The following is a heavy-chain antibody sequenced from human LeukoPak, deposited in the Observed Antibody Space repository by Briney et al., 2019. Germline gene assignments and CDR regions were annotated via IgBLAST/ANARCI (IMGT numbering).Heavy chain of an antibody. J-gene: IGHJ3*01. Sequence: PSETLSLTCTVSGDSITNYYWSLIRQPPGKGLECIAYISYSEGTKYNPSLRSRVTISQDTSKNQFSLELSSVTAADTAIYYCARDRAYANSGGYAFDVWGPGTMVTVSS. V-gene: IGHV4-59*01. CDR2: ISYSEGT. CDR1: GDSITNYY. CDR3: ARDRAYANSGGYAFDV. D-gene: IGHD2-2*01.